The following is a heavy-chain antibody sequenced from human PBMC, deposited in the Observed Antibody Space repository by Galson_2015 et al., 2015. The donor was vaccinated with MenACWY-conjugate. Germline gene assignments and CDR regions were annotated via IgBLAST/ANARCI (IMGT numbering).Heavy chain of an antibody. CDR1: GFTFRSFC. V-gene: IGHV3-7*03. CDR2: ILQDGSET. Sequence: SLRLSCATSGFTFRSFCMSWVRQAPGKGLEWVASILQDGSETYYVDSMKGRFAISRDNAKNSLYLQVSSLTAEDTALYYCAREWRRTFGFDYWDLGTLVTVSS. D-gene: IGHD2/OR15-2a*01. CDR3: AREWRRTFGFDY. J-gene: IGHJ4*02.